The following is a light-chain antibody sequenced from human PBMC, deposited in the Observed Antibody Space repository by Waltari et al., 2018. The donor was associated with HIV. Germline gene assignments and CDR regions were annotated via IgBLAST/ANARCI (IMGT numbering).Light chain of an antibody. Sequence: IVMTQSPVSLSVTPGQPASISCKSSQRLLHGDGKTYLYWYRQKPGQPPQLLIYDVSRRFSRVPDRFSGGGSGTDFSLTISRVEAEDVGIYYCMQSVQLPLTFGGGTKVEIK. V-gene: IGKV2D-29*01. CDR1: QRLLHGDGKTY. CDR3: MQSVQLPLT. CDR2: DVS. J-gene: IGKJ4*01.